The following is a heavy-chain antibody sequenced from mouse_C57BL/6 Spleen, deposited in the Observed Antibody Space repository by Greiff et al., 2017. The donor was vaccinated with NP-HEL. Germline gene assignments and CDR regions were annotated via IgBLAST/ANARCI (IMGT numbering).Heavy chain of an antibody. V-gene: IGHV5-17*01. Sequence: EVKLVESGGGLVKPGGSLKLSCAASGFTFSDYGMHWVRQAPEKGLEWVAYISSGSSTIYYADTVKGRFTISRDNAKNTLFLQMTSLRSEDTAMYYCAREGITTVVVPFDYWGQGTTLTVSS. CDR3: AREGITTVVVPFDY. J-gene: IGHJ2*01. CDR1: GFTFSDYG. CDR2: ISSGSSTI. D-gene: IGHD1-1*01.